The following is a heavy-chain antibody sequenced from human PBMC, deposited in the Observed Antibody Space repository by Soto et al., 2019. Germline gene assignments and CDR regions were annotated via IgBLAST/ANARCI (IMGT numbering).Heavy chain of an antibody. Sequence: TGGSLRLSCAASGFTFSSYAMSWVRQAPGKGLEWVSAISGSGGSTYYADTVKGRFTISSDNSKNRLYLQMNSLRAEDTAVYYCAKDVLRFLEWLLSPLGSFDYWGQGTLVTVSS. J-gene: IGHJ4*02. CDR2: ISGSGGST. CDR3: AKDVLRFLEWLLSPLGSFDY. V-gene: IGHV3-23*01. D-gene: IGHD3-3*01. CDR1: GFTFSSYA.